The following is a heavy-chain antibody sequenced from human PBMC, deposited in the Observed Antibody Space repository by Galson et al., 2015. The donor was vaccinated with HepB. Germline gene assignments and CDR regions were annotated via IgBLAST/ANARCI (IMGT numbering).Heavy chain of an antibody. CDR2: IRSKANSYAT. V-gene: IGHV3-73*01. CDR3: TSRVGATARRRAGTFDY. J-gene: IGHJ4*02. Sequence: SLRLSCAASGFTFSSSAMHWVRQASGKGLEWVGRIRSKANSYATAYAASVKGRFTISRDDSKNTAYLQMNSLKTEDTAVYYCTSRVGATARRRAGTFDYWGQGTLVTVSS. CDR1: GFTFSSSA. D-gene: IGHD1-26*01.